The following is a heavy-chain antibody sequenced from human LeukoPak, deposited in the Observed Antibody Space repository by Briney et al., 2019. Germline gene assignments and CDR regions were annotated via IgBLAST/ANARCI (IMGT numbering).Heavy chain of an antibody. CDR3: ARCLYYYDSSGYYLPPSFDY. D-gene: IGHD3-22*01. Sequence: SQTLSLTCTVSGGSISSGGYYWSWIRQHPGKGLEWIGYIYYSGSTYYNPSLKSRVTISVDTSKNQFSLKLSSVTAADTAVYYCARCLYYYDSSGYYLPPSFDYWGQGTLVTVSS. CDR2: IYYSGST. CDR1: GGSISSGGYY. V-gene: IGHV4-31*03. J-gene: IGHJ4*02.